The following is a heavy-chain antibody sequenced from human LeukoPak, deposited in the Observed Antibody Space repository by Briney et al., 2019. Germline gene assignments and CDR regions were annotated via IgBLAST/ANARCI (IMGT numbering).Heavy chain of an antibody. CDR2: IWYDGTNK. V-gene: IGHV3-33*01. CDR1: GFTFSSYG. Sequence: PGRSLRLSCAASGFTFSSYGMQWVRQAPGKGLEWVAVIWYDGTNKYYADSVKGRFTISRDNSKSALYLEINSLRAEDPAVYYCARAPGSGIDSWYYFDYWGQGTLVTVSS. J-gene: IGHJ4*02. CDR3: ARAPGSGIDSWYYFDY. D-gene: IGHD3-10*01.